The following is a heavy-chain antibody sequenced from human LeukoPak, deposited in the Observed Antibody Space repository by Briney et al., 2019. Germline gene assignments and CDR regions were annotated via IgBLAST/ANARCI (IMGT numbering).Heavy chain of an antibody. CDR3: ARDGHLWFGEFILFDY. CDR2: INAGNGNT. J-gene: IGHJ4*02. Sequence: ASVKVSCKASGYTFTSYAMHWVRQAPGQRLEWMGWINAGNGNTKYSQKFQGRVTITRDTSASTAYMELSSLRSEDTAVYYCARDGHLWFGEFILFDYWGQGTLVTVSS. CDR1: GYTFTSYA. D-gene: IGHD3-10*01. V-gene: IGHV1-3*01.